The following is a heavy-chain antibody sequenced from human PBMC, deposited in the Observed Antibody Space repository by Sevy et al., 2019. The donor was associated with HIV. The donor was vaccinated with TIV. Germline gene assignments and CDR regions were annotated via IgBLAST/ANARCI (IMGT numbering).Heavy chain of an antibody. CDR1: GGSFTDYF. J-gene: IGHJ3*01. CDR2: INHSGNT. CDR3: ARLYSPDVYENEDV. Sequence: SESLSLTCAVYGGSFTDYFWTWIRQPPGKGLEWIGDINHSGNTNYSPSLKSRVTISVDTTNNQFSLRLSSLTAADTALYYCARLYSPDVYENEDVWGQGTMVTVSS. V-gene: IGHV4-34*01. D-gene: IGHD2-8*01.